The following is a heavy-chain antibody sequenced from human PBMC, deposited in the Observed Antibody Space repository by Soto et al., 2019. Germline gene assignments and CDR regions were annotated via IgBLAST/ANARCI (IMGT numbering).Heavy chain of an antibody. J-gene: IGHJ5*02. CDR3: ARVTVTTWFDP. CDR1: GGSISSGNYY. Sequence: SETLSPTCVVSGGSISSGNYYWSWIRQPPGKGLEWIGYIYYSGSTYYNPSLKSRVTISVDTSKNQFSLKLSSVTAADTAVYYCARVTVTTWFDPWGQGTLVTVSS. V-gene: IGHV4-30-4*01. D-gene: IGHD4-4*01. CDR2: IYYSGST.